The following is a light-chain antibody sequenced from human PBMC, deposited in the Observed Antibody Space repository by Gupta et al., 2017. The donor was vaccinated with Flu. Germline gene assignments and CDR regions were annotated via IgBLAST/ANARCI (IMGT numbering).Light chain of an antibody. CDR2: DDS. CDR1: NIGQYS. CDR3: QVWDSNTNHWV. J-gene: IGLJ3*02. V-gene: IGLV3-21*02. Sequence: SSVLTQPPSVSVAPGQTARITCGGNNIGQYSVHWYQQKPGQAPVLVVYDDSDRPSGIPERFSGSNSGNTATLIITRVEVGDEADFYCQVWDSNTNHWVFGGGTKVTVL.